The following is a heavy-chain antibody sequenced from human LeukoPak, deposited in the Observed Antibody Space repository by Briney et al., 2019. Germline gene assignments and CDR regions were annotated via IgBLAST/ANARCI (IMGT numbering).Heavy chain of an antibody. J-gene: IGHJ3*02. CDR2: IGGSDGGT. Sequence: GGSLRLSCAGSGFTSSSYAMSWVRQAPGKGLDWVSGIGGSDGGTYYTDSVKGRFTIFRDISKNTLYLQMNILRAEDTAVYYCAREGPSVDWGAFDIWGQGTMVTVSS. CDR1: GFTSSSYA. V-gene: IGHV3-23*01. D-gene: IGHD3-16*01. CDR3: AREGPSVDWGAFDI.